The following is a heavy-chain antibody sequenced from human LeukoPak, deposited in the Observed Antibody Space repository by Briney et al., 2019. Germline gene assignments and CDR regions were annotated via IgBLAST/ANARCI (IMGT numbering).Heavy chain of an antibody. D-gene: IGHD3-10*01. CDR1: GGSFSGYY. Sequence: SETLSLTCAVSGGSFSGYYWSWIRQPPGKGLEWIGEINHSGSTNYNPSLKSRVTISVDTSKNQFSLKLSSVTAADTAVYYCARKVGSGSSAFDYWGQGTLVTVSS. CDR3: ARKVGSGSSAFDY. V-gene: IGHV4-34*01. J-gene: IGHJ4*02. CDR2: INHSGST.